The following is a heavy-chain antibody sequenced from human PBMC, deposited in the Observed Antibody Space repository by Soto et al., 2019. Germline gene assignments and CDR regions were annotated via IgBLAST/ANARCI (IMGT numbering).Heavy chain of an antibody. J-gene: IGHJ4*02. CDR3: ATESGSTYGYFDH. CDR2: ISNSGST. CDR1: GGSVTSDEDY. V-gene: IGHV4-30-4*01. D-gene: IGHD5-18*01. Sequence: SETLSLTCTVSGGSVTSDEDYWTWIRQSPGKGLKWIGYISNSGSTGYNPSLKTRLSMSVDRSKNQFTLRLTSVTAADTAVYFCATESGSTYGYFDHWGQGTQVTVSS.